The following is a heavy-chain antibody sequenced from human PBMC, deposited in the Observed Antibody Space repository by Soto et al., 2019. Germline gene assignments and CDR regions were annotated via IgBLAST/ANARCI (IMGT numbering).Heavy chain of an antibody. V-gene: IGHV3-33*01. Sequence: QVQLVESGGGVVQPGRSLRLSCAASGFTFSSYGMHWVRQAPGKGLEWVAVIWDDGSNKYYADSVKGRFTISRDNSKNTLYLQMNSLRAEDTAVYYCVWGVGAIIWGQGTMVTVSS. CDR3: VWGVGAII. J-gene: IGHJ3*02. D-gene: IGHD1-26*01. CDR1: GFTFSSYG. CDR2: IWDDGSNK.